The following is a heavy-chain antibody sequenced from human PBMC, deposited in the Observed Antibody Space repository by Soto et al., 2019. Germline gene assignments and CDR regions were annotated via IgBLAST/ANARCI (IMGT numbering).Heavy chain of an antibody. V-gene: IGHV1-69*01. J-gene: IGHJ4*02. CDR1: GGIFSTYA. Sequence: QVQLVQSGAEVKKPGSSVKVSCKASGGIFSTYAISWLRQAPGQGLEWMGGIIPLFGTPNYAQRFQGRVPISGDESTSTAYMELSRLRSEDTAVYYCARDRDDYGSGNYYNRIDFWGQGTLVTVSS. CDR2: IIPLFGTP. CDR3: ARDRDDYGSGNYYNRIDF. D-gene: IGHD3-10*01.